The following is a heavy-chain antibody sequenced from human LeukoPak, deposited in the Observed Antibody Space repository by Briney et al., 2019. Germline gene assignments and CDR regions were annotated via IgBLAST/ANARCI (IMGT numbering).Heavy chain of an antibody. J-gene: IGHJ4*02. CDR3: ARDRAQKILYYYDSSGFDY. Sequence: KASETLSLTCTVSGGSISHYYWSWIRQPPKKGLEWIGYTYYGGSTKFNPSLKSRVTISVDTSKNQFSLKLSSVTAADTAVYYCARDRAQKILYYYDSSGFDYWGQGTLVTVSS. V-gene: IGHV4-59*01. D-gene: IGHD3-22*01. CDR1: GGSISHYY. CDR2: TYYGGST.